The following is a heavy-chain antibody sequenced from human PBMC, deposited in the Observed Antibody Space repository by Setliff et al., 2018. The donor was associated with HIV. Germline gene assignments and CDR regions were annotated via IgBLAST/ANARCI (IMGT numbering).Heavy chain of an antibody. Sequence: SETLSLTCTVSGGSISSYYWSWIRQPPGKGLEWIGYIYYSGSTNYNPSLKSRVTISVDTSKNQFSLKLSSVTASHTAVYYCARAHIGIAARWSGWFDPWGQGTLVTVSS. D-gene: IGHD6-6*01. CDR3: ARAHIGIAARWSGWFDP. J-gene: IGHJ5*02. CDR2: IYYSGST. V-gene: IGHV4-59*01. CDR1: GGSISSYY.